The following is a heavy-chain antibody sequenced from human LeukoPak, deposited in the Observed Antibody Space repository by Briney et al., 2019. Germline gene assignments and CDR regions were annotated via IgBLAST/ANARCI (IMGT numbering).Heavy chain of an antibody. J-gene: IGHJ6*03. Sequence: ASVKVSCKASGGTFSSYAISWVRQAPGQGLEWMGGIIPIFGTANYAQKFQGRVTITTDESTSTAYMELSSLRSEDTAVYYCARDAPHDILTGYRPYYMDVWGKGTTVTVSS. CDR2: IIPIFGTA. D-gene: IGHD3-9*01. CDR1: GGTFSSYA. CDR3: ARDAPHDILTGYRPYYMDV. V-gene: IGHV1-69*05.